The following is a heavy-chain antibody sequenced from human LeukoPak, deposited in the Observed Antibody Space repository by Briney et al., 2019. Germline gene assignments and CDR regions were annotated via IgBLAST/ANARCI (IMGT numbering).Heavy chain of an antibody. CDR1: GVSISSSSYY. D-gene: IGHD3-10*01. CDR2: IYYSGST. CDR3: ARGRVLLWFGESLDWFDP. Sequence: SETLSLTCTVSGVSISSSSYYWGWIRQPPGKGLEWIGSIYYSGSTYYNSSLKSRVTISVDTSKNQFSLKLSSVTAADTAVYYCARGRVLLWFGESLDWFDPWGQGTLVTVSS. V-gene: IGHV4-39*01. J-gene: IGHJ5*02.